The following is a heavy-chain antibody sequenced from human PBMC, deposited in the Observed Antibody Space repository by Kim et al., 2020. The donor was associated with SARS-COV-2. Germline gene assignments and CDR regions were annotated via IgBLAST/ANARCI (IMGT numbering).Heavy chain of an antibody. J-gene: IGHJ4*02. CDR3: AKIPMVTTPGDY. Sequence: GGSLRLSCAASGFTFSRYTLNWVRQTPGKGLEWISSISGSSTDIYYADSVKGRFTISRDNTENSLYLQMNSLRVEDTAIYYCAKIPMVTTPGDYWGQGTL. CDR1: GFTFSRYT. D-gene: IGHD2-21*02. CDR2: ISGSSTDI. V-gene: IGHV3-21*01.